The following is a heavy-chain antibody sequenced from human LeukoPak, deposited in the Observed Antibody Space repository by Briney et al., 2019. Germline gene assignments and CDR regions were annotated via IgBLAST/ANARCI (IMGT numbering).Heavy chain of an antibody. V-gene: IGHV4-4*09. CDR1: GASLSSYC. J-gene: IGHJ5*02. Sequence: PSETLSLTRTVSGASLSSYCWSWGRQPPGKGLEWLGYIYTSGRIDYNPSLKSRVTMSVDTSKDQLSMELRFLTAADTAVYYWATFYDAETAPCDAWGQGTLVTVSS. CDR3: ATFYDAETAPCDA. D-gene: IGHD3-3*01. CDR2: IYTSGRI.